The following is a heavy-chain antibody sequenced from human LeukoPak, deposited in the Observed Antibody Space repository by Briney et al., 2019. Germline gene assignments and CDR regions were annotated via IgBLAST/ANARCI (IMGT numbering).Heavy chain of an antibody. J-gene: IGHJ4*02. CDR1: GFGFSSYW. D-gene: IGHD6-13*01. V-gene: IGHV3-7*01. CDR3: ARDRVWTVLY. Sequence: GGSLRLSCAASGFGFSSYWMTWVRQAPGKGLEWVANINQDGSEKYYEDSMKGRFTISRDNAKNSLHLQVNSLRAEDTAVYYCARDRVWTVLYWGQGTLVTVSS. CDR2: INQDGSEK.